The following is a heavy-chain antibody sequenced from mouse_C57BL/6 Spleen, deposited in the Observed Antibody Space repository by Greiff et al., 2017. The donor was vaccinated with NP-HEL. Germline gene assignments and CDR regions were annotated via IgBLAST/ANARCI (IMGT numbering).Heavy chain of an antibody. CDR2: IHPNSGST. V-gene: IGHV1-64*01. Sequence: QVQLQQSGAELVKPGASVTLSCKASGYTFTSYWMHWVKQRPGQGLEWIGMIHPNSGSTNYNEKFKSKATLTVDKSSSTAYMQLSSLTSEDSAVYYWARGDGSSCYGFDYGGQGTTLTDTS. CDR1: GYTFTSYW. D-gene: IGHD1-1*01. J-gene: IGHJ2*01. CDR3: ARGDGSSCYGFDY.